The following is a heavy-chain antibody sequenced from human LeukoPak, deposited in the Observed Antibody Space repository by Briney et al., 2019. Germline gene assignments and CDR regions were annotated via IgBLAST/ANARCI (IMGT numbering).Heavy chain of an antibody. CDR2: ISGSGGSA. V-gene: IGHV3-23*01. J-gene: IGHJ4*02. D-gene: IGHD7-27*01. CDR1: GFTFSSYA. Sequence: GGSLRLSCAASGFTFSSYAMSWVRQAPGKGLEWVSGISGSGGSASYADSVKGRFTISRDNSKNTLYLQMNSLRADDTAVYYCAKGWGGIDYWGQGTLVTVSS. CDR3: AKGWGGIDY.